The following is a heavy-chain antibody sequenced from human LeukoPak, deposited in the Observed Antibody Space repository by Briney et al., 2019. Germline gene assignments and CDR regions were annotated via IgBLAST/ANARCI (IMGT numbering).Heavy chain of an antibody. CDR3: ARVGYSSSWTAGRFGWFDP. J-gene: IGHJ5*02. CDR1: GGSISSSGYY. Sequence: SETLSLTCTVSGGSISSSGYYWGWIRQPPGKGLEWIGSIYYSGSTYYNPSLKSRVTISVDTSKNQFSLKLSSVTAADTAVYYCARVGYSSSWTAGRFGWFDPWGQGTLVTVSS. V-gene: IGHV4-39*07. CDR2: IYYSGST. D-gene: IGHD6-13*01.